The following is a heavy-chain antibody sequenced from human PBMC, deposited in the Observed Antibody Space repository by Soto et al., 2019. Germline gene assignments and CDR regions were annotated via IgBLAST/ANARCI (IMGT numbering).Heavy chain of an antibody. Sequence: SETLSLTCAVYGGSFSGYYWSWIRQPPGKGLEWIGEINHSGSTNYNPSLKSRVTISVDTSKNQFSLKLSSVTAADTAVYYCARSPRLHLWELSLGFGWFDPWGQGTLVTVSS. CDR2: INHSGST. CDR1: GGSFSGYY. CDR3: ARSPRLHLWELSLGFGWFDP. J-gene: IGHJ5*02. D-gene: IGHD3-16*02. V-gene: IGHV4-34*01.